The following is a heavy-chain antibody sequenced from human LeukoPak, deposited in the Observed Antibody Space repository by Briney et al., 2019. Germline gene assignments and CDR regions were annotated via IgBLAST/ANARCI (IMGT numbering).Heavy chain of an antibody. Sequence: GGSLRLSCAASGFTFDDYAMHWVRQAPGKGLEWVSGISWNSGSIGYADSVKGRFTISRDNAKNSLYPQMNSLRAEDTAVYYCARDKYTGDSYFAYWGQGIVVTVSS. CDR2: ISWNSGSI. D-gene: IGHD1-1*01. V-gene: IGHV3-9*01. CDR1: GFTFDDYA. CDR3: ARDKYTGDSYFAY. J-gene: IGHJ4*02.